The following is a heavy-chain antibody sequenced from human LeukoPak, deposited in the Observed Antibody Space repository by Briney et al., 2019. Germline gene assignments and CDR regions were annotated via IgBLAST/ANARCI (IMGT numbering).Heavy chain of an antibody. Sequence: SETLSLTCIVSGDSIGSYYWHWIRQPAGKGLEWIGRIYGSGTTDYNPSLKSRVAMSVDTSKDQFSLKLTSVTAADTAFYYCAKERHNGWYHLDPWGPGTLVSVSS. CDR2: IYGSGTT. CDR3: AKERHNGWYHLDP. V-gene: IGHV4-4*07. D-gene: IGHD6-19*01. J-gene: IGHJ5*02. CDR1: GDSIGSYY.